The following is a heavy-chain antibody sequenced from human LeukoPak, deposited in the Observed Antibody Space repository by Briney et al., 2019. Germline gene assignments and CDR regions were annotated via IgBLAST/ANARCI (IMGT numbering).Heavy chain of an antibody. CDR3: ARERQYSSGWYGGQIDAFDI. CDR2: ISSSGSTI. J-gene: IGHJ3*02. CDR1: GFTFSDYY. V-gene: IGHV3-11*01. Sequence: GGSLRLSCAASGFTFSDYYMSWIRQAPGKGLEWVSYISSSGSTIYYADSVKGRFTISRDNAKNSLYLQMNSLRAKDTAVYYCARERQYSSGWYGGQIDAFDIWGQGTMVTVSS. D-gene: IGHD6-19*01.